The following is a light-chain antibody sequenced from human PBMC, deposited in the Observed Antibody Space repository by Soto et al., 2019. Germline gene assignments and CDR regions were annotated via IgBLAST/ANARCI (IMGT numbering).Light chain of an antibody. CDR1: ENVMTY. CDR2: GAS. V-gene: IGKV1-39*01. CDR3: QQSYTTPLT. J-gene: IGKJ3*01. Sequence: DIQMTQSPSSLSASVGDRVTMTCRASENVMTYLNWYQRKSGKAPKLLIYGASSLQGGVPSRFSGTGSETNFSLTISAVQPEDYAIYHCQQSYTTPLTFGPGTKVDFK.